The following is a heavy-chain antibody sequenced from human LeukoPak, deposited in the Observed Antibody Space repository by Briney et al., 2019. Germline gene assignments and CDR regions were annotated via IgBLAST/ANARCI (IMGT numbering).Heavy chain of an antibody. CDR1: GASISSYY. CDR3: ARRNYDFWSEYGLDV. V-gene: IGHV4-59*01. D-gene: IGHD3-3*01. CDR2: IYYVGST. J-gene: IGHJ6*02. Sequence: SETLSLTCTVTGASISSYYWNWIRQSPGKGLEWIGFIYYVGSTHYSPSLNSRVTMSVDTSKNQISLRLSSVSAADTAIYYCARRNYDFWSEYGLDVWGQGTPVTVSS.